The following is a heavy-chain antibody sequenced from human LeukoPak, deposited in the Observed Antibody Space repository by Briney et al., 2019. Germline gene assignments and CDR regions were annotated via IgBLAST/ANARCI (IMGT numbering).Heavy chain of an antibody. CDR3: ARSPDIDILTGYSRYYFDY. CDR2: IYPGDSDT. CDR1: GYSFTSYW. D-gene: IGHD3-9*01. J-gene: IGHJ4*02. Sequence: GESLKISCQGSGYSFTSYWIAWVRQMPGKGLEWMGIIYPGDSDTRYSPSFQGHVTISADKSISTAYLQWSSLKASDTAMYYCARSPDIDILTGYSRYYFDYWGQGTLVTVSS. V-gene: IGHV5-51*01.